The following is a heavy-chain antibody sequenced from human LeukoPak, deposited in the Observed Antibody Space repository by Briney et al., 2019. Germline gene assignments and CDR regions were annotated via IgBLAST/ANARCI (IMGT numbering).Heavy chain of an antibody. V-gene: IGHV4-59*01. D-gene: IGHD3-22*01. J-gene: IGHJ4*02. CDR2: IYYSGST. Sequence: SESLSLTCTVSGGSISSCYWSWIRQPPGKGLEWIGYIYYSGSTNYNPSLKSRVTISVETSKNLFSLKLSSVTAADTAVYYCASFSGDYYDSSGSHPFDYWGQGTLVTVSS. CDR1: GGSISSCY. CDR3: ASFSGDYYDSSGSHPFDY.